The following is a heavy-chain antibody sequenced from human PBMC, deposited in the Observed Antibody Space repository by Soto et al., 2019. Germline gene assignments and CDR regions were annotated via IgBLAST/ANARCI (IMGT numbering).Heavy chain of an antibody. CDR3: AGYGGNSGFNDDY. Sequence: EVQLVESGGGLVKPGGSLRLSCAASGFTFSSYSMNWVRQAPGKGLEWVSSISSSSSYIYYADSVKGRFTISRDNAKNSLYLQMNSLRAEDTAVYYCAGYGGNSGFNDDYWGQGTLVTVSS. D-gene: IGHD4-17*01. CDR2: ISSSSSYI. CDR1: GFTFSSYS. V-gene: IGHV3-21*01. J-gene: IGHJ4*02.